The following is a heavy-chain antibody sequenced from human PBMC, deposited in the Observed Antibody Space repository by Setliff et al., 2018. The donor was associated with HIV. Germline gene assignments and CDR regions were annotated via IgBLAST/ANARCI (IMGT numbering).Heavy chain of an antibody. Sequence: SVKVSCKASGGTFSSYAISWVRQAPGQGLEWMGGIIPIFGTANYAQKFQGRVTITTDESTSTAYMELSSLRSEDTAVYYCARVPYDSSGYYEYYFDYWGQGTLVTVPS. V-gene: IGHV1-69*05. CDR2: IIPIFGTA. CDR1: GGTFSSYA. D-gene: IGHD3-22*01. J-gene: IGHJ4*02. CDR3: ARVPYDSSGYYEYYFDY.